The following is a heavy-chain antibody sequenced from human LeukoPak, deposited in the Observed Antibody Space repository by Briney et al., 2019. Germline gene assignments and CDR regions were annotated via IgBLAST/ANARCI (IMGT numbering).Heavy chain of an antibody. D-gene: IGHD6-19*01. V-gene: IGHV3-30*18. Sequence: QTGGSLRLSCAAFGFSFSSYGMHWVRQAPGKGLEWVAVISYDGSNKYYADSVKGRFTISRDNSKNTLNLQVTSLRAEDTAVYYCAKDLAPRSGPDYWGQGTLVTVSS. CDR1: GFSFSSYG. CDR3: AKDLAPRSGPDY. J-gene: IGHJ4*02. CDR2: ISYDGSNK.